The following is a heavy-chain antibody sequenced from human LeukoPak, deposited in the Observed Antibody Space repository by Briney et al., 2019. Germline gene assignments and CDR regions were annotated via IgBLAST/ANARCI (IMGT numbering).Heavy chain of an antibody. CDR3: AREQDIVVVPAAPGFDY. V-gene: IGHV3-53*01. CDR1: GFTVSSNY. D-gene: IGHD2-2*01. Sequence: GGSLRLSCAASGFTVSSNYMSWVRQAPGKGLGWVSVIYSGGSTYYADSVKGRFTISRDNAKNSLYLQMNSLRAEDTAVYYCAREQDIVVVPAAPGFDYWGQGTLVTVSS. J-gene: IGHJ4*02. CDR2: IYSGGST.